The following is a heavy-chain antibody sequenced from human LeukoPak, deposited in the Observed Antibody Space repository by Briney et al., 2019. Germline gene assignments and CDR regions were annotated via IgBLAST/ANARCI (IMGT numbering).Heavy chain of an antibody. D-gene: IGHD6-13*01. Sequence: SETLCLTCTVSGGSISSSSYYWGWIRQPPGKGLEWIGSIYYSGSTYYNPSLKSRVTISVDTSKNQFSLKLSSVTAADTAVYYCAGIAAVGTWYFQHWGQGTLVTVSS. J-gene: IGHJ1*01. CDR1: GGSISSSSYY. V-gene: IGHV4-39*01. CDR2: IYYSGST. CDR3: AGIAAVGTWYFQH.